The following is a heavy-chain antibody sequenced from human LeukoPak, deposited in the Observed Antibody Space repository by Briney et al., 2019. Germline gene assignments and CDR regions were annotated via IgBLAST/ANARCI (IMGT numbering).Heavy chain of an antibody. J-gene: IGHJ6*03. D-gene: IGHD3-10*01. CDR3: ARIAAMLRGDYSFYYMEV. Sequence: GGSLRLSCAASGITFSNYWMEWVRQAPGKGLVWVSVISASGGSTYYEDSVKGRFSISRDNSKNTVYVQMNSLRAEDTAVFFCARIAAMLRGDYSFYYMEVWGKGTTVTISS. V-gene: IGHV3-23*01. CDR2: ISASGGST. CDR1: GITFSNYW.